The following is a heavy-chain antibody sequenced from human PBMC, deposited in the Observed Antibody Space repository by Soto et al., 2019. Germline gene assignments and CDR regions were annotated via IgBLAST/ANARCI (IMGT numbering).Heavy chain of an antibody. J-gene: IGHJ4*02. V-gene: IGHV3-66*01. Sequence: LEESGGTLVQPGESLTLSCVGSGFTVLSFYMNWVRQAPGKGLEWLSVIYSGGSTYYADSVKDRFNISRDSFKNTVFLQITSLRADDTAIYYCARGTKTPPYYFDVWGQGTRVTVYS. CDR2: IYSGGST. CDR3: ARGTKTPPYYFDV. CDR1: GFTVLSFY.